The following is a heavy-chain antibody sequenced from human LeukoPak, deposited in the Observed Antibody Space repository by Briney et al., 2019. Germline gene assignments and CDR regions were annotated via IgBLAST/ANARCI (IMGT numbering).Heavy chain of an antibody. CDR3: AKGRRARTSCFDY. V-gene: IGHV3-23*01. D-gene: IGHD2-2*01. Sequence: GGSLRLSCAASGFTFSSYAMRWVRQAPGKGLEWVSAISGSGGSTYYADSVKGRFTISRDNSKNTLYLQMNSLRAEDTAVYYCAKGRRARTSCFDYWGQGTLVTVSS. J-gene: IGHJ4*02. CDR1: GFTFSSYA. CDR2: ISGSGGST.